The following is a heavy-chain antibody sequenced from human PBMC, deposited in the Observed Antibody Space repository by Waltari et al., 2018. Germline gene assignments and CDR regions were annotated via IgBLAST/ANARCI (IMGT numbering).Heavy chain of an antibody. Sequence: QVQLQESGPGLVKPSQTLSLTCTVSGGSISSGGYYWSWIRQHPGKGLEWLGYIYYSGRTYYNPSLKSQVTISVDTSKNQFSLKLSSVTAADTAVYYCARVLETWYYYYMDVWGKGTTVTVSS. CDR3: ARVLETWYYYYMDV. J-gene: IGHJ6*03. CDR1: GGSISSGGYY. CDR2: IYYSGRT. V-gene: IGHV4-31*01.